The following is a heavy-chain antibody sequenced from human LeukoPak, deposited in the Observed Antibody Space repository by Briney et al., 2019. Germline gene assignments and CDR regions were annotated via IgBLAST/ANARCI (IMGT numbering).Heavy chain of an antibody. V-gene: IGHV3-7*01. CDR1: GFMFSSNW. Sequence: QAGGSLRLSCAASGFMFSSNWMSWVRLAPGKGLEWVANIKEDGTETYYVDSVKGRLTISRDNAKNSLYLQLSSLRDEDTAVYYCARDCRLNCARQPGFDSWGQGTLVTVSS. CDR3: ARDCRLNCARQPGFDS. D-gene: IGHD1-1*01. J-gene: IGHJ5*01. CDR2: IKEDGTET.